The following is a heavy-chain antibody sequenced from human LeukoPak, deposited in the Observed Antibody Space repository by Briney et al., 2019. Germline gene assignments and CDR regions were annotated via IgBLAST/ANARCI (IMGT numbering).Heavy chain of an antibody. V-gene: IGHV3-20*04. CDR3: ARFDIAVAGNYFDY. Sequence: TGESLRLSCAASGFTFDDYGMSWVRQAPGKGLEWVSGINWNGGSTGYADSVKGRFTISRDNAKNSLYLQMNSLRAEDTALYYCARFDIAVAGNYFDYWGQGTLVTVSS. CDR2: INWNGGST. D-gene: IGHD6-19*01. CDR1: GFTFDDYG. J-gene: IGHJ4*02.